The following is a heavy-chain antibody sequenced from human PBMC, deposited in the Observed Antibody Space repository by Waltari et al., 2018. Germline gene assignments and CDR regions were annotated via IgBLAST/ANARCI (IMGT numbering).Heavy chain of an antibody. J-gene: IGHJ4*02. CDR2: IFSNDEK. V-gene: IGHV2-26*01. D-gene: IGHD3-22*01. CDR3: ARMSDNFYDSNGSYDY. CDR1: GFSLNNPKMS. Sequence: QVTLKESGPVVVKPTETLTLTCTVSGFSLNNPKMSVSWIRQPPGKALEWLAHIFSNDEKWYTSSLKTRLTISKDSPKSQVVLSLTNMDPADTATYYCARMSDNFYDSNGSYDYWGQGTPVAVSS.